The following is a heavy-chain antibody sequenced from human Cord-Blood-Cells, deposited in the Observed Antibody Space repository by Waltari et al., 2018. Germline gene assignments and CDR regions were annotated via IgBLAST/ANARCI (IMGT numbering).Heavy chain of an antibody. D-gene: IGHD1-26*01. J-gene: IGHJ3*02. V-gene: IGHV2-5*02. Sequence: QITLKESGPTLVKPTQTLTLTCPFSGFSLSTSGVGVGCIRQPPGKALEWLALIYWDDDKDYSPSLKSRLTITKDTSKNQVVLTMTNMDPVDTATYYCARIVGVLNSCDAFDIWGQGTMVTVSS. CDR2: IYWDDDK. CDR1: GFSLSTSGVG. CDR3: ARIVGVLNSCDAFDI.